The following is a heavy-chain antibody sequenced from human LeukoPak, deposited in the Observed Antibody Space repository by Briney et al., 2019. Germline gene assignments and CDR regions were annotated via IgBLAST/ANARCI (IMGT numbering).Heavy chain of an antibody. CDR1: GFTFNTAY. J-gene: IGHJ5*02. Sequence: PGGSLRLSCAASGFTFNTAYMSWLRQTPGKGLEWVGRLKSRSQGGTADYAAPVKGRFTISRDDSKNTLYLQMNSLKIEDTGVYYRATDRNWFDPWGQGTLATVSS. V-gene: IGHV3-15*01. CDR3: ATDRNWFDP. CDR2: LKSRSQGGTA.